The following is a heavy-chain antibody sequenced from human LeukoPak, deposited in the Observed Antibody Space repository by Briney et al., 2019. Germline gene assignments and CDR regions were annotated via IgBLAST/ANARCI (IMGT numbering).Heavy chain of an antibody. CDR3: ARKGIWFDP. D-gene: IGHD6-13*01. Sequence: SETLSLTCTVSGYSISSGYYWGWIRQPPGKGLEWIGSIYHSGSTYYNPSLKSRVTISVDTSKSQFSLKLSSVTAADTAVYYCARKGIWFDPWGQGTLVTVSS. CDR2: IYHSGST. J-gene: IGHJ5*02. CDR1: GYSISSGYY. V-gene: IGHV4-38-2*02.